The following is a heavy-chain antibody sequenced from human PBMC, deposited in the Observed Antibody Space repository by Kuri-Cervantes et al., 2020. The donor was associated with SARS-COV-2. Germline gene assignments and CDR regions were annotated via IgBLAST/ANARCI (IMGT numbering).Heavy chain of an antibody. V-gene: IGHV3-30-3*01. CDR1: GFTFSSYA. Sequence: GGSLRLSCAASGFTFSSYAMHWVRQAPGKGLEWVAVISYDGSNKYYADSVKGRFTISRDNSKNTLYLQMNSLRAEDTAVYYCARDVGGDSSGRYDYWGQGTLVTVSS. J-gene: IGHJ4*02. D-gene: IGHD6-19*01. CDR2: ISYDGSNK. CDR3: ARDVGGDSSGRYDY.